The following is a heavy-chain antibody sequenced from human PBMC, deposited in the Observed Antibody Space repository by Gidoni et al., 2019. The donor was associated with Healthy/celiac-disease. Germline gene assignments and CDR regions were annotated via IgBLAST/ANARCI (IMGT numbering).Heavy chain of an antibody. D-gene: IGHD6-19*01. V-gene: IGHV3-23*01. J-gene: IGHJ4*02. Sequence: EVQLLESGGGLVQPGGSLRLSCAASGFTFSSYAMSWVRQAPGKELEWVSAISGSGGSTYYADSVKSRFTISRDNSKNTLYLQMNSLRAEDTAVYYCAKDGQYSSGWYGSYYFDYWGQGTLVTVSS. CDR3: AKDGQYSSGWYGSYYFDY. CDR2: ISGSGGST. CDR1: GFTFSSYA.